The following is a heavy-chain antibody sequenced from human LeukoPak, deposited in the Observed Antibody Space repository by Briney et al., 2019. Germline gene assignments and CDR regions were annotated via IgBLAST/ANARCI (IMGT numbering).Heavy chain of an antibody. V-gene: IGHV5-51*01. Sequence: GESLKISCKGSGYSFTSYWIGWVRQMPGKGLEWMGIIYPGDSDTRYSPSFQGQVTISADKSISTAYLQWSSLKASDTAVYYCARLSGVYCSSTSCSFDYWGQGTLVTVSS. CDR2: IYPGDSDT. J-gene: IGHJ4*02. D-gene: IGHD2-2*01. CDR3: ARLSGVYCSSTSCSFDY. CDR1: GYSFTSYW.